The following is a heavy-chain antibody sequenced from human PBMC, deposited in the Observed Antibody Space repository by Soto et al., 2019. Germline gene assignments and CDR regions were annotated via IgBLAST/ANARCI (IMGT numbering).Heavy chain of an antibody. CDR2: IYSGGST. D-gene: IGHD3-22*01. CDR1: GFTVSSNY. Sequence: EGSLRLSCAASGFTVSSNYMSWVRQAPGKGLEWVSVIYSGGSTYYADSVKGRFTISRDNSKNTLYLQMNSLRDEDTAVYYCATEDYYDSSVYYLDYLGQGT. V-gene: IGHV3-53*01. CDR3: ATEDYYDSSVYYLDY. J-gene: IGHJ4*02.